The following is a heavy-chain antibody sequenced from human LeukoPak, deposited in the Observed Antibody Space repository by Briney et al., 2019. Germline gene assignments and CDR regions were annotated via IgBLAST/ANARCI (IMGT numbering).Heavy chain of an antibody. Sequence: GRSLRLSCAASGFTFSSYGMHWVRRAPGKGLEWVAVISYDGSNKYYADSVKGRFTISRDNSKNTLYLQMNSLRAEDTAVYYCAKGSGSYYFYWGQGTLVTVSS. CDR1: GFTFSSYG. CDR3: AKGSGSYYFY. J-gene: IGHJ4*02. V-gene: IGHV3-30*18. D-gene: IGHD1-26*01. CDR2: ISYDGSNK.